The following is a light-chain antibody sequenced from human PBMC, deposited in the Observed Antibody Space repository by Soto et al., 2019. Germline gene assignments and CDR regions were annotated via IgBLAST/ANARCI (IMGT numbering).Light chain of an antibody. CDR2: AVS. Sequence: QSVLTQPASVSGSPGQSITISCTGTSSDVGLYDYVSWYQQHPGKAPQLMIYAVSNRPSGVSNRFSASKSGNTASLFISGPQAEDEADYYCSPYTSDSSYVFGSGTKVTVL. CDR3: SPYTSDSSYV. J-gene: IGLJ1*01. CDR1: SSDVGLYDY. V-gene: IGLV2-14*01.